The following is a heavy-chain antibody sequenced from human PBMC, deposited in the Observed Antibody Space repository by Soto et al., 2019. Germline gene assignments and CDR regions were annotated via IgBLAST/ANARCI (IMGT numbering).Heavy chain of an antibody. D-gene: IGHD1-26*01. V-gene: IGHV4-34*01. CDR3: TRGLFSGSSYSGSWYYFDS. CDR2: INHSGSS. Sequence: PSETPSLTCAVSGGSFSGYIWAWIRQTPGKGLQWIGQINHSGSSIYNPSLKNRVTISTMSNNKFSLELSSVTAADTAVYYCTRGLFSGSSYSGSWYYFDSWGQGTMVTVSS. CDR1: GGSFSGYI. J-gene: IGHJ4*02.